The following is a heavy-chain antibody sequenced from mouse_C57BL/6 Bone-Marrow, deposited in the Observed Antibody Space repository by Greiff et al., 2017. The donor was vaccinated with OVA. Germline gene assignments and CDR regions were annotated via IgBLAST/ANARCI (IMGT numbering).Heavy chain of an antibody. CDR1: GYTFTDYY. D-gene: IGHD2-3*01. J-gene: IGHJ1*03. CDR2: INPNNGGT. V-gene: IGHV1-26*01. Sequence: EVQLQQSGPELVKPGASVKISCKASGYTFTDYYMNWVKQSHGKSLEWIGDINPNNGGTSYNQKFKGKATLTVDKSSSTAYMELRSLTSEDSAVYYCASDGYYWYLDVWGTGTTVTVSS. CDR3: ASDGYYWYLDV.